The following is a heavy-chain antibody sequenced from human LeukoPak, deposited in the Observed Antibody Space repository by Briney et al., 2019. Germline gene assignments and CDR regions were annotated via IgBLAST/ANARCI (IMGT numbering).Heavy chain of an antibody. Sequence: GRSLRLSCAASGFTFSSYGLHWVRQAPGKGLEWGAVIWYDGSNKYYADSVKGRFTISRDNSKNTLYLQMNSLRAEDTAVYYCARERQQLAYFDYWGQGTLVTVSS. CDR1: GFTFSSYG. CDR3: ARERQQLAYFDY. J-gene: IGHJ4*02. D-gene: IGHD6-13*01. CDR2: IWYDGSNK. V-gene: IGHV3-33*01.